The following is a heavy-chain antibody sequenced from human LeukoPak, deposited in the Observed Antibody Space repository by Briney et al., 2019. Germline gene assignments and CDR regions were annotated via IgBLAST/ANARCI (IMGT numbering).Heavy chain of an antibody. CDR2: ISYDGRNK. J-gene: IGHJ2*01. Sequence: GRSLRLSCAASGFTFSSYAMHWVRQAPGKGLEWVAVISYDGRNKYYADSVKGRFTISRDNSKNTLYLQMNSLRAEDTAVYYCARDLPYIVVVPAAEGLDLWGRGTLVTVSS. V-gene: IGHV3-30*04. D-gene: IGHD2-2*01. CDR3: ARDLPYIVVVPAAEGLDL. CDR1: GFTFSSYA.